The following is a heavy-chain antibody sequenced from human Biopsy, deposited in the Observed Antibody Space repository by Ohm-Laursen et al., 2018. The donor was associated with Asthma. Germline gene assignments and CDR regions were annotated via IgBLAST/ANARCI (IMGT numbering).Heavy chain of an antibody. Sequence: SVKVSCKASGGMFGNYAISWVRQAPGQGLEWLGGIMTVFGTTNYAQKFQGRVTITADESTSTAYMEVTSLRSEDTAIYYCARCQVGYSSGWSLLLKKIYYSGMDVWGQGTTVTVSS. V-gene: IGHV1-69*13. J-gene: IGHJ6*02. D-gene: IGHD6-19*01. CDR3: ARCQVGYSSGWSLLLKKIYYSGMDV. CDR1: GGMFGNYA. CDR2: IMTVFGTT.